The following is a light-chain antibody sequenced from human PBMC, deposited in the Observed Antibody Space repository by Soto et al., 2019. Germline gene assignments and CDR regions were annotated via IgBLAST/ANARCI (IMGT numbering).Light chain of an antibody. CDR1: QTISSW. CDR3: QHYNSYSEA. Sequence: DIQMTQSASTLSVSFGDRVTITWRASQTISSWLAWYQQKTGKAPKLLIYKASTLKSGVPSRFSGSGYGTEFNLTISSLQTDDFATYYCQHYNSYSEAFGQGTKVDIK. CDR2: KAS. J-gene: IGKJ1*01. V-gene: IGKV1-5*03.